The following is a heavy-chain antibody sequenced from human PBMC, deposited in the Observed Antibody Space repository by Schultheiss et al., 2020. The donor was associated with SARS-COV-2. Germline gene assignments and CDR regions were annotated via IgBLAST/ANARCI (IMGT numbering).Heavy chain of an antibody. CDR3: AKGDWAGLGELSPNFDY. Sequence: GGSLRLSCAASGFTFDDYAMHWVRQAPGKGLEWVSGISWNSGSIGYADSVKGRFTISRDNAKNSLYLQMNSLRAEDTALYYCAKGDWAGLGELSPNFDYWGQGTLVTVSS. CDR2: ISWNSGSI. V-gene: IGHV3-9*01. CDR1: GFTFDDYA. J-gene: IGHJ4*02. D-gene: IGHD3-16*02.